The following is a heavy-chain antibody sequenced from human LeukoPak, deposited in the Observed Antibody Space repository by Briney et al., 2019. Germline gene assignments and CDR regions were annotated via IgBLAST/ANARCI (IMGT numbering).Heavy chain of an antibody. J-gene: IGHJ4*02. CDR3: ARSRSGSYGNFDY. D-gene: IGHD1-26*01. CDR1: GGSISSYY. V-gene: IGHV4-59*01. CDR2: IYYSGST. Sequence: PSETLSLTCTVSGGSISSYYWSWIRQPPGKGLEWIGFIYYSGSTSYNPSLKSRVTISVDTSKNQFSLKLSSVTAADTAVYYCARSRSGSYGNFDYWGQGTLVTVSS.